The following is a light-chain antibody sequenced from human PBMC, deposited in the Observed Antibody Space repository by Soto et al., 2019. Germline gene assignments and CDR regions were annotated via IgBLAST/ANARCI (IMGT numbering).Light chain of an antibody. J-gene: IGKJ2*01. V-gene: IGKV1-17*01. Sequence: DIQMTQSPSSLSASVGDRVTITCRASQDIGNDLGWFQQKAGKAPKRLIYAASSLQSGVPSRFSGSGSGTEFTLTISSLQPEDFATYYCLQFNSYPYTFGQGTKVDIK. CDR3: LQFNSYPYT. CDR2: AAS. CDR1: QDIGND.